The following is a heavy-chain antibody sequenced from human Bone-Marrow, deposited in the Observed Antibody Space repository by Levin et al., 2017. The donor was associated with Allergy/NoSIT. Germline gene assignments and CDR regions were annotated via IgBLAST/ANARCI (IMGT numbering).Heavy chain of an antibody. Sequence: ASVKVSCKASGYTFTSYGINWLRQAPGQGLEWMGWISAYNGNTNYAQKLQGRVTMTTDTSTSTAYMELRSLRSDDTAMYYCARVDTAMEDAFDIWGQGTMVTVSS. D-gene: IGHD5-18*01. CDR2: ISAYNGNT. V-gene: IGHV1-18*01. CDR3: ARVDTAMEDAFDI. CDR1: GYTFTSYG. J-gene: IGHJ3*02.